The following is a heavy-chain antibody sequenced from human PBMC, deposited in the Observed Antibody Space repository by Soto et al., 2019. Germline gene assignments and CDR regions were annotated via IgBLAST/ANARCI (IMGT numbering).Heavy chain of an antibody. Sequence: GGSLRLSCAASGFTFSSYAMSWVRQAPGKGLEWVSSISSSSSYIYYADSVKGRFTISRDNAKNSLYLQMNSLRAEDTAVYYCARGRSASNLYYFDYWGQGTLVTVSS. J-gene: IGHJ4*02. CDR3: ARGRSASNLYYFDY. V-gene: IGHV3-21*01. D-gene: IGHD4-4*01. CDR2: ISSSSSYI. CDR1: GFTFSSYA.